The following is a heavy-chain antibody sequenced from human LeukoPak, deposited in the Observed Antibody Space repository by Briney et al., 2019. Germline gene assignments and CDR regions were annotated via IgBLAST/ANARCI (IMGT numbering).Heavy chain of an antibody. CDR1: GFTFSSYS. J-gene: IGHJ1*01. CDR2: ISSSSSTI. CDR3: ARVEGADGYKRYRHFQH. Sequence: QPGGSLRLSCAASGFTFSSYSMNWVRQAPGKGLEWVSYISSSSSTIYYADSVKGRFTISRDNAKNSLYLQMNSLRAEDTAVYYCARVEGADGYKRYRHFQHGGQGPLVTVSS. V-gene: IGHV3-48*01. D-gene: IGHD5-24*01.